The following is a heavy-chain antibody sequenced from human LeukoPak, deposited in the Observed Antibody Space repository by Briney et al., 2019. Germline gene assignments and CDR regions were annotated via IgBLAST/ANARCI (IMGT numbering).Heavy chain of an antibody. Sequence: GESLKISCKGSGYSFTSYWIGWVRQMPGKGLEWMGIIYPDDSDTRYSPSFQGQVTISVDKSISTAYLQWSSLKASDTAMYYCARDWYSSGLSYNYYGMDVWGQGTTVTVSS. CDR3: ARDWYSSGLSYNYYGMDV. CDR2: IYPDDSDT. V-gene: IGHV5-51*01. J-gene: IGHJ6*02. D-gene: IGHD6-19*01. CDR1: GYSFTSYW.